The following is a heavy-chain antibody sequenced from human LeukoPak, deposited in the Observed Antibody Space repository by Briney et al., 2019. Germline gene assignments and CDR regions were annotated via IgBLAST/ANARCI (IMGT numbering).Heavy chain of an antibody. D-gene: IGHD3-9*01. CDR3: ARPILTGFRYYGMDV. V-gene: IGHV1-2*02. J-gene: IGHJ6*02. CDR1: GYTFTGYY. Sequence: ASVKVSCKASGYTFTGYYMHWVRQASGQGLEWMGWINPNSGGTNYAQKFQGRVTMTRDTSISTAYMELSRLRSDDTAVYYCARPILTGFRYYGMDVWGQGTTVTVSS. CDR2: INPNSGGT.